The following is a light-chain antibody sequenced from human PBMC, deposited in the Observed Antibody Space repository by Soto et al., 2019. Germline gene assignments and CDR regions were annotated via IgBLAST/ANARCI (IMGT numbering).Light chain of an antibody. CDR1: QYVGSR. Sequence: EIVLTQSPATLSSSPGETATLSCRASQYVGSRLAWYQHKPGQAPRLLIYYMSKRATGIPARFSGSGSGTEFTLTISSLAPDDFAIYYCHQRKSWPRTFGQGTKVEIK. J-gene: IGKJ1*01. CDR2: YMS. CDR3: HQRKSWPRT. V-gene: IGKV3-11*01.